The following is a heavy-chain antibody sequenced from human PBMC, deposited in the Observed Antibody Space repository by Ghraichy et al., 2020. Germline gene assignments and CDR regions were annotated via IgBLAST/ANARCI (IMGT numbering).Heavy chain of an antibody. Sequence: GGSLRLSCAASGFTFSSYAMSWVRQAPGKGLEWVSSISGSGDNTHYVDSVEGRFTISRDKSKNTLYLQMNSLRAEDTAAYYCARGQLLLWFDPWGQGTLVTVSS. CDR2: ISGSGDNT. CDR3: ARGQLLLWFDP. CDR1: GFTFSSYA. V-gene: IGHV3-23*01. D-gene: IGHD2-15*01. J-gene: IGHJ5*02.